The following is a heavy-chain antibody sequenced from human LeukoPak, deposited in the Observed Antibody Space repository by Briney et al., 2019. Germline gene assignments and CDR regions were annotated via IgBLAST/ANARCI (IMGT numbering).Heavy chain of an antibody. CDR1: GDTFTSYG. CDR2: ISAYNGNT. CDR3: ARSSITIFGVVTTNFDY. J-gene: IGHJ4*02. V-gene: IGHV1-18*01. Sequence: ASVKVSCKASGDTFTSYGISWVRQAPGQGLEWMGWISAYNGNTNYAQKLQGRVTMTTDTSTSTAYMELRSLRSDDTAVYYCARSSITIFGVVTTNFDYWGQGTLVTVSS. D-gene: IGHD3-3*01.